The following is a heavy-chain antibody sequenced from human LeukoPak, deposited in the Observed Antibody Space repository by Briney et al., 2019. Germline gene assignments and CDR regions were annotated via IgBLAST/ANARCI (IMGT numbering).Heavy chain of an antibody. J-gene: IGHJ4*02. CDR3: ARVPIWFGERWFDY. CDR2: ISAYNGNT. D-gene: IGHD3-10*01. Sequence: ASVKVSCKASGYTFTSYGINWVRQAPGQGLEWMGWISAYNGNTNYAQKLQGRVTMTTDTSTSTAYMELRSLRSDDTAVYYCARVPIWFGERWFDYWGQETLVTVSS. V-gene: IGHV1-18*01. CDR1: GYTFTSYG.